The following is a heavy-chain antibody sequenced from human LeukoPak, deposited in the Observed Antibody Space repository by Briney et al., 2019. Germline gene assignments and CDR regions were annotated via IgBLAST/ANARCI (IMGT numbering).Heavy chain of an antibody. J-gene: IGHJ3*02. D-gene: IGHD3-10*01. CDR3: ARELSTPVHAFDI. Sequence: PGGSLRLFCAASGFTVSSNYESWVRQSPGKGREWVSVIYSGGSTYYADSVKGRFTFSRYNSKNTLYLQMNSMRAEDTDVYYCARELSTPVHAFDIWGQGTMVTVSS. CDR2: IYSGGST. CDR1: GFTVSSNY. V-gene: IGHV3-53*01.